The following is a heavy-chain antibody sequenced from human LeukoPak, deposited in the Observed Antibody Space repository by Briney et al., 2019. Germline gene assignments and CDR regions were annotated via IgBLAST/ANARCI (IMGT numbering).Heavy chain of an antibody. D-gene: IGHD2-2*01. V-gene: IGHV1-2*02. CDR2: IKSNSGAT. Sequence: XASVKVSCKASGYTFTGYYMHWVRQAPGQGLEWMGWIKSNSGATEFAQKFQGRVTMTRDTSISTAYMELITLTSDDTAVYYCARGSSTTKGKFPNDYWGQGTLVTVSS. J-gene: IGHJ4*02. CDR1: GYTFTGYY. CDR3: ARGSSTTKGKFPNDY.